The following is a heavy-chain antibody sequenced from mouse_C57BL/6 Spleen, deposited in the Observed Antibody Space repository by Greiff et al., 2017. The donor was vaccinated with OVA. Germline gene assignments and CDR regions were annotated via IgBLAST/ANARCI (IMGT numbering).Heavy chain of an antibody. CDR3: KRAYYCNYVYFDV. D-gene: IGHD2-10*01. V-gene: IGHV1-55*01. Sequence: QVQLQQPGAELVKPGASVKLFCKASGYTFTSYWLTWVKQRPGQGLEWIGDIYPGSGGTNYNEKFKSKATLTVDTSSSTAYMQLSILTSEDTTVYYCKRAYYCNYVYFDVWRTGTSVTVSS. CDR1: GYTFTSYW. J-gene: IGHJ1*03. CDR2: IYPGSGGT.